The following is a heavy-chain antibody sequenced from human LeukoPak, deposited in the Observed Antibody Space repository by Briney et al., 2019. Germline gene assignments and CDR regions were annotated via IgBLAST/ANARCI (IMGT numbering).Heavy chain of an antibody. J-gene: IGHJ4*02. CDR3: ARSVYDFWSGYYRDY. CDR1: GGSISSYY. V-gene: IGHV4-59*01. Sequence: SETLSLTCTVSGGSISSYYWSWIRQPPGKGLEWIGYIYYSGSTNYNPSLKSRVTISVDTSKNQFSLKLSSVTAADTAVYYCARSVYDFWSGYYRDYWGQGTLVTVSS. D-gene: IGHD3-3*01. CDR2: IYYSGST.